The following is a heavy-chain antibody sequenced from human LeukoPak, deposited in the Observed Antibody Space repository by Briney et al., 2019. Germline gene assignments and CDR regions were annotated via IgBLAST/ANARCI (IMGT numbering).Heavy chain of an antibody. CDR3: ARGYCSGGSCYPHYCYYYMDV. Sequence: SETLSLTCAVYGGSFSGYYWSWIRQPPGKGLEWIGEINHSGSTNYNPSLKSRVTISVDTSKNQFSLKLSSVTAADTAVYYCARGYCSGGSCYPHYCYYYMDVWGKGTTVTVSS. CDR2: INHSGST. CDR1: GGSFSGYY. J-gene: IGHJ6*03. D-gene: IGHD2-15*01. V-gene: IGHV4-34*01.